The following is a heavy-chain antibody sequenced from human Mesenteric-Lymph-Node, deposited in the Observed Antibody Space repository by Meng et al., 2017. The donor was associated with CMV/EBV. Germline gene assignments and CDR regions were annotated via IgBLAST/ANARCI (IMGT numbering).Heavy chain of an antibody. Sequence: ASVKVSCKASGGTFSSYAISWVRQAPGQGLEWMGWINPNNGDTHYAQKFQGRVTMTRDTSISTVYMELSRLKSGDTAVYYCARDFGLTTDSFDIWGQGTMVTVSS. V-gene: IGHV1-2*02. CDR2: INPNNGDT. CDR3: ARDFGLTTDSFDI. CDR1: GGTFSSYA. J-gene: IGHJ3*02. D-gene: IGHD3/OR15-3a*01.